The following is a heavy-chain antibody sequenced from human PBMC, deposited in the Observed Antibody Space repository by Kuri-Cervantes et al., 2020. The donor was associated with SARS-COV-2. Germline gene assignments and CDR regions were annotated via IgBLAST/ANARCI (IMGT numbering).Heavy chain of an antibody. D-gene: IGHD1-26*01. CDR1: GFTFSSCE. CDR3: TRWRVGAKT. Sequence: GGSLRLSCAASGFTFSSCEMNWVRQTPGKGLEWVSYISSTGDTIYYADSVKGRFTISRDNAKNSLYLQMNSLRAEDTAVYYCTRWRVGAKTWGQGTLVTVSS. J-gene: IGHJ4*02. V-gene: IGHV3-48*03. CDR2: ISSTGDTI.